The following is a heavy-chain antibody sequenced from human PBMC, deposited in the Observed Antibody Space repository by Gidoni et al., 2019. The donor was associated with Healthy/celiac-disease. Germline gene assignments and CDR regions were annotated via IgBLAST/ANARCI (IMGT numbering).Heavy chain of an antibody. CDR2: IYTSGST. CDR1: GGSISSYY. Sequence: QVQLQESGPGLVKPSETLSLPCTVSGGSISSYYWSWIRQPAGKGLEWIGLIYTSGSTNYTPSLKSRVTMSVDTSKNQFSLKLSSVTAADTAVYYCARGEYSSPWPGAFDIWGQGTMVTVSS. V-gene: IGHV4-4*07. D-gene: IGHD6-6*01. J-gene: IGHJ3*02. CDR3: ARGEYSSPWPGAFDI.